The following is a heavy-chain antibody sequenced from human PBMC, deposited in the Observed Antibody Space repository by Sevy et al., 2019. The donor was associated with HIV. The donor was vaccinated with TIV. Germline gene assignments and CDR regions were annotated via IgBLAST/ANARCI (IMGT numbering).Heavy chain of an antibody. CDR1: GFSFDSYG. V-gene: IGHV3-23*01. Sequence: GGSLRLSCAVSGFSFDSYGMTWVRQAPGKGLEWVSAISGSGTRTYYADSVKGRFIISRDNSKNTLDLQMNSPRAEDKAIYYCGKGGGGHYDPDEIAYYFYYYNMDVWGKGTTVTVSS. CDR2: ISGSGTRT. D-gene: IGHD3-22*01. J-gene: IGHJ6*03. CDR3: GKGGGGHYDPDEIAYYFYYYNMDV.